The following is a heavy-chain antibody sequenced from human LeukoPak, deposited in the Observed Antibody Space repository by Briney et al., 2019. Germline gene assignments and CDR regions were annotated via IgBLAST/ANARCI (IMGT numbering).Heavy chain of an antibody. CDR2: IYYSGST. J-gene: IGHJ5*02. D-gene: IGHD6-6*01. CDR1: GGSISSYY. V-gene: IGHV4-59*12. Sequence: SETLSLTCTVSGGSISSYYWSWIRQPPGKGLEWIGYIYYSGSTNYNPSLKSRVTISVDTSKNQFSLKLSSVTAADTAVYYCARDQVIAARPRWFDPWGQGTLVTVSS. CDR3: ARDQVIAARPRWFDP.